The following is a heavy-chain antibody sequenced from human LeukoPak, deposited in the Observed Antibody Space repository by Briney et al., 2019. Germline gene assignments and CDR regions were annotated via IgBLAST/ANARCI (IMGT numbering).Heavy chain of an antibody. CDR3: ARQGGYDFGELGWFDP. J-gene: IGHJ5*02. V-gene: IGHV4-59*08. D-gene: IGHD5-12*01. CDR1: GGSISSYY. Sequence: TSETLSLTCTVSGGSISSYYWSWIRQPPGKGLEWIGYIYYSGSTNYNPSLKSRVTTSVDTSKNQFSLKLSSVTAADTAVYYCARQGGYDFGELGWFDPWGQGTLVTVSS. CDR2: IYYSGST.